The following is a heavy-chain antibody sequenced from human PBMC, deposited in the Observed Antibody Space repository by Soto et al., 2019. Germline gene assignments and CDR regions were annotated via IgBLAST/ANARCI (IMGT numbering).Heavy chain of an antibody. CDR1: GGSISSGDYY. CDR2: IYYSGST. CDR3: ARRSSWTNFDY. V-gene: IGHV4-30-4*02. J-gene: IGHJ4*02. Sequence: SETLSLTCTVSGGSISSGDYYWSWIRQPPGKGLEWIGYIYYSGSTYYNPSLKSRVTISVDTSKNQFSLKLSSVTAADTAVYYCARRSSWTNFDYWGQGTLVTVSS. D-gene: IGHD6-13*01.